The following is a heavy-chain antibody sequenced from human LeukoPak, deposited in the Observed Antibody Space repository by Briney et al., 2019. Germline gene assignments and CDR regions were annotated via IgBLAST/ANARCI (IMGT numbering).Heavy chain of an antibody. CDR2: ILHDGSDE. CDR3: VKDGPYWGIMDY. CDR1: GFTSSGYS. D-gene: IGHD3-16*01. J-gene: IGHJ4*02. Sequence: GGSLRLSCAASGFTSSGYSMYWVRQAPDKGLEWLAYILHDGSDEHYADSVKGRFTISRDNSKDTLFLQMNSLRTEDTALYYCVKDGPYWGIMDYWGQGTLVTVSS. V-gene: IGHV3-30-3*01.